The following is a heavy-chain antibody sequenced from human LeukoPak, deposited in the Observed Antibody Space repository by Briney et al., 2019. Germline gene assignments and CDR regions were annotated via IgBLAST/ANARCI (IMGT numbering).Heavy chain of an antibody. D-gene: IGHD3-16*01. CDR3: ARDRITFGGVTQINPHFDY. Sequence: GRSLRLSCAASGFTFSSYGMHWVRQAPGKGLEWVAVIWYDGSNKYYADSMKGRFSISRDISKNTLYLQMDSLRAEDTAVYYCARDRITFGGVTQINPHFDYWGQGTLVTVSS. J-gene: IGHJ4*02. V-gene: IGHV3-33*01. CDR1: GFTFSSYG. CDR2: IWYDGSNK.